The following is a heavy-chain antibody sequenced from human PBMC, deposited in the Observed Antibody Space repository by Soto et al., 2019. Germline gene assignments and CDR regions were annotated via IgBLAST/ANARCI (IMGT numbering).Heavy chain of an antibody. J-gene: IGHJ1*01. CDR3: SKSPISLDGSGYYFDSFDT. V-gene: IGHV3-23*01. CDR2: VSGQGGGK. CDR1: GFSFAKYA. D-gene: IGHD3-22*01. Sequence: PGGSLRLSCAATGFSFAKYAMSWVRQAPGKGLEWVSTVSGQGGGKYYPDSVRGRFTISRDNSKNTLYLQMNSLRDEDTAVYYCSKSPISLDGSGYYFDSFDTWGHGTPVTVSS.